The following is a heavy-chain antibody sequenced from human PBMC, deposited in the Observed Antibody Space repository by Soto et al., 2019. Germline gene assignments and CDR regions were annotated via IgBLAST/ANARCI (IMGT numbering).Heavy chain of an antibody. CDR3: ARDLPDDNWNPPGFEY. CDR1: GFTFSSYG. Sequence: PGGSLRLSCAASGFTFSSYGMHWVRQAPGKGLEWVAVIWYDGSNKYYADSVKGRFTISRDNSKNTLYLQMNSLRAEDTAVYYCARDLPDDNWNPPGFEYWGQGTLVTVSS. CDR2: IWYDGSNK. J-gene: IGHJ4*02. V-gene: IGHV3-33*01. D-gene: IGHD1-20*01.